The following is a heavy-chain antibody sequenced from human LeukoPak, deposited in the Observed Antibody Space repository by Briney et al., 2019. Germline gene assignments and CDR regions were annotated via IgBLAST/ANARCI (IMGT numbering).Heavy chain of an antibody. CDR3: ARGSALGFGELLAY. D-gene: IGHD3-10*01. CDR1: GFSFSSYG. V-gene: IGHV3-23*01. CDR2: ISGSGGST. J-gene: IGHJ4*02. Sequence: GGTLRLSCAASGFSFSSYGMTWVRQAPGKGLEWVSGISGSGGSTFYSDSVKGRFTISRDNSKNTLYLQMKSLRAEDTAVYYCARGSALGFGELLAYWGQGTLVTVSS.